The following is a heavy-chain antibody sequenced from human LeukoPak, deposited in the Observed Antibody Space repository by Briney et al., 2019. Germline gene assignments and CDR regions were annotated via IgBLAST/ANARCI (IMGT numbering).Heavy chain of an antibody. CDR1: GYTFSSYD. V-gene: IGHV1-8*01. D-gene: IGHD3-22*01. Sequence: ASVKVPCKASGYTFSSYDINWVRQATGQGLEWMGWMNPNSGNTGYAQKFQGRVTMTRNTSISTAYMELSSLRSEDTAVYYCARTYYYESSGYHWGQGTLVTVSS. CDR3: ARTYYYESSGYH. J-gene: IGHJ4*02. CDR2: MNPNSGNT.